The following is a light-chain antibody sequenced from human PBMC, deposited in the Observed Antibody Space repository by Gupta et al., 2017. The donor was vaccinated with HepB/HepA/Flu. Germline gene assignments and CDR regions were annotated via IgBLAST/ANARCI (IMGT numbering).Light chain of an antibody. V-gene: IGKV3-15*01. CDR1: QSVRTR. J-gene: IGKJ5*01. CDR2: DAS. Sequence: EIVMTQSPATLSVSPGDRATLSCRASQSVRTRLAWYQQRPGQSPRVLIYDASTRATGIPARFSGSGSGTEFTLTISSLQSEDFAVYYCQLYNQWRAISFGQGTRLEIK. CDR3: QLYNQWRAIS.